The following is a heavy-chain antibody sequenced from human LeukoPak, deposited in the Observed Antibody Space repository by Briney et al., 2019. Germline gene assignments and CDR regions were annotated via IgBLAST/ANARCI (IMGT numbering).Heavy chain of an antibody. Sequence: GGSLRLSCAASGFTVSSYAMSWVRQAPGKGLEWVSAISGSGGSTYYADSVKGRFTISRDNSKNTLYLQMNSMRAEDTAVYYCAKDVDSSSWFGGVWFDPWGQGTLVTVSS. CDR2: ISGSGGST. D-gene: IGHD6-13*01. V-gene: IGHV3-23*01. CDR3: AKDVDSSSWFGGVWFDP. CDR1: GFTVSSYA. J-gene: IGHJ5*02.